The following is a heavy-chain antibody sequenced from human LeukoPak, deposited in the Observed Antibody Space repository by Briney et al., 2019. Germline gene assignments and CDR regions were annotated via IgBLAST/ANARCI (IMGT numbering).Heavy chain of an antibody. D-gene: IGHD3/OR15-3a*01. CDR1: GFTFSSYE. V-gene: IGHV3-48*03. J-gene: IGHJ4*02. CDR2: ISSSGGNI. Sequence: GGSLGLSCAASGFTFSSYEMNWVRQAPGKGLEWVSYISSSGGNIYYADSVKGRFTISRDNAKNSLYLQMNSLRVEDTAVYYCARFGLAFDYWGQGTLVTVSS. CDR3: ARFGLAFDY.